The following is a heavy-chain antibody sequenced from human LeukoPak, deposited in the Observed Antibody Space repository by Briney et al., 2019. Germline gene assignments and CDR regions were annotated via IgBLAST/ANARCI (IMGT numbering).Heavy chain of an antibody. CDR3: AKVRDPRYYYYGRDV. CDR2: ISWNSGSI. V-gene: IGHV3-9*01. CDR1: GFTFDDYA. Sequence: PGRSLRLSCAASGFTFDDYAMHWVRQAPGKGLEWVSGISWNSGSIGYADSVKGRFTISRDNAKNSLYLHMNSLRAEDTALYYCAKVRDPRYYYYGRDVWGQGTTVTVS. J-gene: IGHJ6*02. D-gene: IGHD3-10*01.